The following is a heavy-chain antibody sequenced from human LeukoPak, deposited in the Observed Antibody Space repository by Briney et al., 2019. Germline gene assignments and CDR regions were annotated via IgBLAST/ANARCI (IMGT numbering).Heavy chain of an antibody. V-gene: IGHV1-2*02. D-gene: IGHD1-7*01. Sequence: ASVKVSCKASGYTFTGYCMHWVRQAPGQGLEWKGWINPNSGGTNYAQKFQGRVTMTRDTSISTAYMELSRLRSDDTAVYYCARGSNWNYGWFDPWGQGTLVTVSS. CDR1: GYTFTGYC. J-gene: IGHJ5*02. CDR2: INPNSGGT. CDR3: ARGSNWNYGWFDP.